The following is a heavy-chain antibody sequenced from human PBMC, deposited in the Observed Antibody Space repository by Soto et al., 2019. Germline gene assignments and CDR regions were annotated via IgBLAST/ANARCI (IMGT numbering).Heavy chain of an antibody. D-gene: IGHD3-10*01. V-gene: IGHV5-10-1*01. CDR3: ARHASITMVRGVIITVAFDI. J-gene: IGHJ3*02. CDR2: IDPSDSYT. Sequence: GASLKISCKGSGYSFTSYWISWVRQMPGKGLEWMGRIDPSDSYTNYSPSSQGHVTISADKSISTAYLQWSSLKASDTAMYYCARHASITMVRGVIITVAFDIWGQGTMVTVSS. CDR1: GYSFTSYW.